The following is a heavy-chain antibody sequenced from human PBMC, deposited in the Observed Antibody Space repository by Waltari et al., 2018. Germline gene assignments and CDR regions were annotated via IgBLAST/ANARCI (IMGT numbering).Heavy chain of an antibody. CDR2: IKYSGST. CDR3: ARDSPDGSGSYDY. Sequence: QVQLQESGPGLVKPSETLSLTCTVPGGSISSHYWSWIRQPPGKGLEWIRYIKYSGSTNYNPSLKSRVTISVDTSKNQFSLKLSSVTAADTAVYYCARDSPDGSGSYDYWGQGTLVTVSS. D-gene: IGHD3-10*01. V-gene: IGHV4-59*11. CDR1: GGSISSHY. J-gene: IGHJ4*02.